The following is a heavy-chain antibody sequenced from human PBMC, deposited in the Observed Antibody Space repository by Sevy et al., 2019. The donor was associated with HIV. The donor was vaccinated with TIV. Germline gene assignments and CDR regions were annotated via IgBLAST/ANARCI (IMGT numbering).Heavy chain of an antibody. D-gene: IGHD3-10*01. J-gene: IGHJ4*02. CDR1: GFTFSANW. CDR2: IRGEAINK. Sequence: GGSLRLSCAASGFTFSANWMNWVRQAPGKGLEWVANIRGEAINKYYVDSVEGRFTISRDNAKNLLYLQMNSLRVEDTAVYYCAHETFGRFESWGQGTLVTVSS. CDR3: AHETFGRFES. V-gene: IGHV3-7*01.